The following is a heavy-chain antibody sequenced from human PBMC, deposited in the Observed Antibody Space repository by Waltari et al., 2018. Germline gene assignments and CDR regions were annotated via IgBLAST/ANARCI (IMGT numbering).Heavy chain of an antibody. J-gene: IGHJ5*02. CDR1: GFTSNNYE. CDR2: ISSSGSTI. Sequence: EVQLVESGGGLVQPGGSLRLSCAASGFTSNNYEMNWVRQAPGKGLELVSYISSSGSTIYYADFVKGRFTISRDNAKNSLYLQMNSLRAEDTAVYYCVRGVGVQNWIDPWGQGTLVTVSS. CDR3: VRGVGVQNWIDP. V-gene: IGHV3-48*03. D-gene: IGHD6-6*01.